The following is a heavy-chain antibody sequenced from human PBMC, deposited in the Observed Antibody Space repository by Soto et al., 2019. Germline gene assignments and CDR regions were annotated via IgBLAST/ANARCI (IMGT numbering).Heavy chain of an antibody. CDR1: GYTFTSYY. Sequence: ASVKVSCKASGYTFTSYYMHWVRQAPGQGLEWMGIINPSGGSTSYAQKFQGRVNMTRDTSTSTVYMELSSLRSEDTAVYYCARDPTSNYYYYGMDVWGQGTTVTVS. V-gene: IGHV1-46*01. J-gene: IGHJ6*02. CDR3: ARDPTSNYYYYGMDV. CDR2: INPSGGST.